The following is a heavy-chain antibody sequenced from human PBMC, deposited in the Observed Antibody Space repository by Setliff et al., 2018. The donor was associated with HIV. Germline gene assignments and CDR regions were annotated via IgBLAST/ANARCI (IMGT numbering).Heavy chain of an antibody. CDR3: ARHYGGNLDAFDI. V-gene: IGHV4-39*01. Sequence: LSLTCTVSGASLSSTSYYWGWIRQPPGKGLEWIGSIYYSGSTYYNPSLKSRVTISVDTSKNQFSLKLSSVTAADTAVFYCARHYGGNLDAFDIWGLGTMVTVSS. CDR2: IYYSGST. CDR1: GASLSSTSYY. J-gene: IGHJ3*02. D-gene: IGHD4-17*01.